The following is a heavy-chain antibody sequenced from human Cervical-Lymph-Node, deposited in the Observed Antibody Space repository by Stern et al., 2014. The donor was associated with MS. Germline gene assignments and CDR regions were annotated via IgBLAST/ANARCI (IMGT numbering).Heavy chain of an antibody. J-gene: IGHJ4*02. CDR1: GGSTSSYY. D-gene: IGHD6-6*01. V-gene: IGHV4-59*08. Sequence: QVQLQESGPGLVKPSETLSLTCTVSGGSTSSYYWSWIRQPPGKGLEWIGYISSSGGTKYNPSLKSRVTISVDTSKNPFALHLSSVTAADAAVYYCARGYTTSSGRPDYWGQGTLVTVST. CDR3: ARGYTTSSGRPDY. CDR2: ISSSGGT.